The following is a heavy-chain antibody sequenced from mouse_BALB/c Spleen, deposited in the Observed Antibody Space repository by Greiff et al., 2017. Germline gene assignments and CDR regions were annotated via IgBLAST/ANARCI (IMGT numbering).Heavy chain of an antibody. CDR3: ARWDYYYGSYYAMDY. V-gene: IGHV3-2*02. CDR1: GYSITSDYA. D-gene: IGHD1-1*01. CDR2: ISYSGST. J-gene: IGHJ4*01. Sequence: EVKLMESGPGLVKPSQSLSLTCTVTGYSITSDYAWNWFRQFPGNKLEWMGYISYSGSTSYNPSLKSRISITRDTSKNQFFLQLNSVTTEDTATYYCARWDYYYGSYYAMDYWGQGTSVTVSS.